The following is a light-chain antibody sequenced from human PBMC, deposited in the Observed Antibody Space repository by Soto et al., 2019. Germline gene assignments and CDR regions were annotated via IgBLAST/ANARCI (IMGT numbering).Light chain of an antibody. V-gene: IGLV2-14*03. Sequence: QSALTQPASVSGSPGQSITISCNGTSSDVGAYNYVSWYQQHPGQAPKLMIYDVSNRPSGVSDRFSGSKSGNTASLTISGLQAEDEADYYCYSCSRSSGTRYVFGTGTKVTVL. CDR1: SSDVGAYNY. CDR2: DVS. CDR3: YSCSRSSGTRYV. J-gene: IGLJ1*01.